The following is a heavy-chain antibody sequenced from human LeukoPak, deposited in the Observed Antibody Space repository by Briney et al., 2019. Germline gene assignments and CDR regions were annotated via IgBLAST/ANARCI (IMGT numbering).Heavy chain of an antibody. CDR2: VDHAGSGT. CDR3: ATDLG. J-gene: IGHJ4*02. D-gene: IGHD4-17*01. CDR1: GFTFTSYW. V-gene: IGHV3-74*01. Sequence: GGSLRLSCAASGFTFTSYWMHWFRQPPGKGLVWVSRVDHAGSGTAYADSVTGRFTISRDNAKNTVYLQMNSLRAEDTAVYYCATDLGWGQGTLVIVSS.